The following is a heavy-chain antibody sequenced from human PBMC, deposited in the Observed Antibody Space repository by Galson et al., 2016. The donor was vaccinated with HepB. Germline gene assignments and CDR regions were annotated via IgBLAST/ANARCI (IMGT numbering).Heavy chain of an antibody. CDR1: GFTFSRSC. Sequence: SLRLSCAASGFTFSRSCMHWVRQAPGKGLVWVSRINDDGSRTTYADSVKGRFTFSRDNAKNTLYLQMNSLRAEDTAVYYCASASGSNVHFDSWGQGTLVTASS. CDR3: ASASGSNVHFDS. D-gene: IGHD1-26*01. CDR2: INDDGSRT. V-gene: IGHV3-74*01. J-gene: IGHJ4*02.